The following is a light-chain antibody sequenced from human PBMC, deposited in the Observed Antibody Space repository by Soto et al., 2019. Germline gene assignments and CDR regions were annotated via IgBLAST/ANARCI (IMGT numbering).Light chain of an antibody. CDR1: QNINTF. J-gene: IGKJ3*01. V-gene: IGKV1-9*01. CDR3: QQLNTYPFT. CDR2: AAS. Sequence: DMQLTQSPSFLSASVGDRVTITCRASQNINTFLAWYQQKPGKAPNLLIFAASTLLGGVPSRFSCSGSGTEFSLTISSLQPEDFATYYCQQLNTYPFTFVPGTKVEI.